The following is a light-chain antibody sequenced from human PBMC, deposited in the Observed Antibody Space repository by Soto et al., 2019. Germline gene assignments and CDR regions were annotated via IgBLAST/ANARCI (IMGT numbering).Light chain of an antibody. Sequence: DIVMTQSPDSLAVSLGERATINCKSSQTVLYSSNNKNYLAWYQQKPGQPPKLLLYWASTRESGVPDRFSGSGSGTDFTLTISSLQAEDVAVYFCQQYSSSPWTFGQGTKVDIK. V-gene: IGKV4-1*01. CDR3: QQYSSSPWT. CDR1: QTVLYSSNNKNY. J-gene: IGKJ1*01. CDR2: WAS.